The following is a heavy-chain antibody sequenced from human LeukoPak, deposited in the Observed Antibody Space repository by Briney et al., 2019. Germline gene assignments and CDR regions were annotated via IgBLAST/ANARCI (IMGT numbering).Heavy chain of an antibody. CDR1: GGSFSGYY. CDR3: ATSEAAPYYYYGMDV. V-gene: IGHV4-34*01. D-gene: IGHD6-6*01. CDR2: INHSGST. J-gene: IGHJ6*02. Sequence: SETLSLTCAVYGGSFSGYYWSWIRQPPGKGLEWIGEINHSGSTNYNPSLKSRVTISVDTSKNQFSLKLSSVTAEDTAVYYCATSEAAPYYYYGMDVWGQGTTVTVSS.